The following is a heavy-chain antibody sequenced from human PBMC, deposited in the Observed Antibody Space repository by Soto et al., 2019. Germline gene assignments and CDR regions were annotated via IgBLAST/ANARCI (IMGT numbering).Heavy chain of an antibody. Sequence: SSGTLSLTCALYSGSLSGYYWSWIRQPPGKGLEWIGEISPSGTTNYSPSLKSRVSISVDTSKNQFSLNLTSLTAADTAVYYCARAPKVSGSAQTRPDFSCQGPMGT. V-gene: IGHV4-34*01. CDR3: ARAPKVSGSAQTRPDF. CDR1: SGSLSGYY. D-gene: IGHD6-25*01. J-gene: IGHJ4*02. CDR2: ISPSGTT.